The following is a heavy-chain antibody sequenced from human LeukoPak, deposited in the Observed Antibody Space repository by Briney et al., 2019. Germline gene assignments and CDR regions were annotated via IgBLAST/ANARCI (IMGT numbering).Heavy chain of an antibody. CDR3: ARTVRGIVMPHNAFDI. D-gene: IGHD3-22*01. J-gene: IGHJ3*02. Sequence: TGGSLRLSCAASGFSFSYYWMSWVRQAPGKGLEWVANIKQDGSEEHYVDSVEGRFTISRDNDKNSLYLQINSLRAEDTAVYYCARTVRGIVMPHNAFDIWGQGTVVTVSP. CDR2: IKQDGSEE. CDR1: GFSFSYYW. V-gene: IGHV3-7*01.